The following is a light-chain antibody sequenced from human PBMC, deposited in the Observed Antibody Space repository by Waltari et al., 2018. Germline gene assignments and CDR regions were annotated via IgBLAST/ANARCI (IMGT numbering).Light chain of an antibody. CDR2: HSS. J-gene: IGKJ1*01. V-gene: IGKV3-20*01. CDR1: QSVRWF. Sequence: EIVWTQSPGTLSLSPGERATLPCRASQSVRWFVAWYQQQPGQAPRLLIYHSSSRAIGIPYRFSGRGSGTDLSLTISRLEPEDFAVYYCQQYVTLPATFGQGTKLEIK. CDR3: QQYVTLPAT.